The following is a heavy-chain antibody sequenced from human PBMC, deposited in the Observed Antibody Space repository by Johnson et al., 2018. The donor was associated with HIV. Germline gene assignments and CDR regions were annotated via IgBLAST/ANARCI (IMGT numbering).Heavy chain of an antibody. J-gene: IGHJ3*02. CDR1: GFTFSSYA. V-gene: IGHV3-30-3*01. CDR3: ASTGSGSDDAFDI. CDR2: ISYDGSNK. Sequence: QVQLVESGGGVVQPGRSLRLSCAASGFTFSSYAMHWVRQAPGKWLEWVAVISYDGSNKYYADSVKGRFTISRDNSKNTLYLQMNSLRAEDTAVYYCASTGSGSDDAFDIWGQGTMVTVSS. D-gene: IGHD3-10*01.